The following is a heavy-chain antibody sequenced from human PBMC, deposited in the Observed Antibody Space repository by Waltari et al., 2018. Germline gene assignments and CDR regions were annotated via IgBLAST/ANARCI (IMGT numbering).Heavy chain of an antibody. CDR3: ARGGWGFYLDD. CDR1: GFTYSSYS. V-gene: IGHV3-21*01. Sequence: EVQLVESGGGLVKPGGSLRLSCAASGFTYSSYSRNWVRQAPGKGLEWVSSISSTGSYTHYADSVKGRFTISRDNAKNSLYLQMNSLRAEDTAVYYCARGGWGFYLDDWGQGTLVTFSS. CDR2: ISSTGSYT. J-gene: IGHJ4*02. D-gene: IGHD7-27*01.